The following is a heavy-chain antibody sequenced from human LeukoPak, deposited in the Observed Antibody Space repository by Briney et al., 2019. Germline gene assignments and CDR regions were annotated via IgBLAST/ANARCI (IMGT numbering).Heavy chain of an antibody. CDR1: GYTFTSYG. CDR2: ISAYNGNT. J-gene: IGHJ4*02. D-gene: IGHD1-7*01. CDR3: ARDTGQGIPLELRSDY. Sequence: ASVKVSCKASGYTFTSYGMSWVRQAPGQGLEWMGWISAYNGNTNYAQKLQGRVTMTTDTSTSTAYMELRSLRSDDTAVYYCARDTGQGIPLELRSDYWGQGTLVTVSS. V-gene: IGHV1-18*01.